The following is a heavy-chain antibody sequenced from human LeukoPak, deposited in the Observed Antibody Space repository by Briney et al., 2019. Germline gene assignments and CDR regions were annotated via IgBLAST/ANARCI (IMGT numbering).Heavy chain of an antibody. J-gene: IGHJ4*02. CDR1: GFTVSSNY. V-gene: IGHV3-66*01. D-gene: IGHD3-10*01. CDR2: IYSGGST. Sequence: PGGSLRLSCAASGFTVSSNYMSWVRQAPGKGLEWVSVIYSGGSTYYADSVKGRFTISRDNSKNTLYLQMNSLRAEDTAVYYCAKDELCSSGTYYGYFDYWGQGTLVTASS. CDR3: AKDELCSSGTYYGYFDY.